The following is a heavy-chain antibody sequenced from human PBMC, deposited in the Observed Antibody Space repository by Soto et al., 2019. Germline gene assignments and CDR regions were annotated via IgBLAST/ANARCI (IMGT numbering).Heavy chain of an antibody. J-gene: IGHJ4*02. CDR3: ARLVVPAATHFDY. Sequence: SETLSLTCAVYGGSFSGYYWSWIRQPPGKGLEWIGEINHSGSTNYNPSLKSRVTISVDTSKNQFSLKLSSVTAADTAVYYCARLVVPAATHFDYWGQGTLVTVSS. D-gene: IGHD2-2*01. V-gene: IGHV4-34*01. CDR1: GGSFSGYY. CDR2: INHSGST.